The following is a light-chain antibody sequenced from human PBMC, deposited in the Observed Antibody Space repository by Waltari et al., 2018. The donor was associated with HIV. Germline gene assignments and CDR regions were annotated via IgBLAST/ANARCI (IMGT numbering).Light chain of an antibody. CDR1: NLGHKY. CDR3: QAWDSGTIV. CDR2: QDT. Sequence: SYDLTQPPSVSVSSGQTATVPCSGVNLGHKYVSWYQQRSGQSPFLVIYQDTKRPPGIPERFFGSTSENTATLTINETQPLDEAHYSCQAWDSGTIVFGGGTSLTVL. J-gene: IGLJ3*02. V-gene: IGLV3-1*01.